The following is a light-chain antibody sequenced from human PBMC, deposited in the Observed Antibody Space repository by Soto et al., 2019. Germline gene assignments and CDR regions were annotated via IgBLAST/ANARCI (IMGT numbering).Light chain of an antibody. CDR1: ETISTF. CDR3: QQFCSDVLT. V-gene: IGKV1-39*01. Sequence: DIQLTQSPSSLSASLGDSITITCRASETISTFLNWYQVQPGKAPRLLVYGASYLQVGVPDSFSGSGSGTLFTLTINNLQREDLAAYFCQQFCSDVLTFGGGTRVDIE. J-gene: IGKJ4*01. CDR2: GAS.